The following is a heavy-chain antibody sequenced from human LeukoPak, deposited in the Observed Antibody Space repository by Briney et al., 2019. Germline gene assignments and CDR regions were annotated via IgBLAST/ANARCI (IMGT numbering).Heavy chain of an antibody. Sequence: SVKVSCKASGGTFSSYAISWVRQAPGQGLEWMGGIIPIFGTANYAQKFQGRVTITTDESTSTAYMELSSLRSEDTAVYYCASPKSGSSAKGAFDIWGQGKMVTVSS. J-gene: IGHJ3*02. CDR3: ASPKSGSSAKGAFDI. D-gene: IGHD1-26*01. CDR2: IIPIFGTA. V-gene: IGHV1-69*05. CDR1: GGTFSSYA.